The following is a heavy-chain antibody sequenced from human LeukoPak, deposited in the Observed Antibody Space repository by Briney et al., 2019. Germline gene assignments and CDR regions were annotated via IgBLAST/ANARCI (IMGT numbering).Heavy chain of an antibody. CDR2: INHSGST. V-gene: IGHV4-34*01. Sequence: SETLSLTCAVYGGSFSGYYWSWIRQPPGKGLEWIGEINHSGSTNYNPSLKSRVTISVDTSKNQFSPKLSSVTAADTAVYYCARGQRGSWGNWFDPWGQGTLVTVSS. D-gene: IGHD6-13*01. CDR3: ARGQRGSWGNWFDP. CDR1: GGSFSGYY. J-gene: IGHJ5*02.